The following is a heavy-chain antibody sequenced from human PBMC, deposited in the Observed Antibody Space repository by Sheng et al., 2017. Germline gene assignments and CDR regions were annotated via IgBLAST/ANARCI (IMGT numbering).Heavy chain of an antibody. J-gene: IGHJ4*03. CDR3: ARDDFRGGSCYF. CDR2: IDPSTGAA. V-gene: IGHV1-2*06. Sequence: QGQLVQSGAEMKKPGASVRVSCKTSGYIFIGYYIHWWRQAPGQGPEWVGQIDPSTGAAKYAERLQGRVSVTADASISTVYMDLTSLTSDDTAVYYCARDDFRGGSCYF. D-gene: IGHD2-15*01. CDR1: GYIFIGYY.